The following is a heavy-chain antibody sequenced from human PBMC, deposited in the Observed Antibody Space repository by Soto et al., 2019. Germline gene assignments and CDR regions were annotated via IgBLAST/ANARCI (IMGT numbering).Heavy chain of an antibody. CDR3: ARDRWLKVPAVVGDKFDS. CDR2: INSYNGDT. Sequence: ASVKVSCKASGYDFIGHGISWVRQARGQGLARMGWINSYNGDTKYARKYQDRITLTKDKSTRTVYRERTSLRSDDTAVYYCARDRWLKVPAVVGDKFDSWGQGTLVTVCS. D-gene: IGHD3-16*01. V-gene: IGHV1-18*04. J-gene: IGHJ5*01. CDR1: GYDFIGHG.